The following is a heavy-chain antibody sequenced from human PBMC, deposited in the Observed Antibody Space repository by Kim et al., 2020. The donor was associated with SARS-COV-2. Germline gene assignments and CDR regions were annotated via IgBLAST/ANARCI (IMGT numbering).Heavy chain of an antibody. Sequence: ASVKVSCKASGYSFTGYYMHWVRQAPGQGLEWMGRINPNNGDTNYEQKFQGRVTMTRDTSISTAYMELNRLTSDDTAVYYCATSVVIPGFGYDFRGQGTLVTVSS. CDR2: INPNNGDT. CDR1: GYSFTGYY. V-gene: IGHV1-2*06. J-gene: IGHJ4*02. D-gene: IGHD2-2*01. CDR3: ATSVVIPGFGYDF.